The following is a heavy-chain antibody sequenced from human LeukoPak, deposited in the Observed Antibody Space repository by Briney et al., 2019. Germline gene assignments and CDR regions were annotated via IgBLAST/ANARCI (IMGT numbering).Heavy chain of an antibody. CDR3: ARETTSYDFWSGYVERFDYYYYMDV. D-gene: IGHD3-3*01. J-gene: IGHJ6*03. CDR1: GFTFSSYW. CDR2: IKQDGSEK. V-gene: IGHV3-7*01. Sequence: GGSLRLSCAASGFTFSSYWMSWVRQAPGKGLEWVANIKQDGSEKYYVDSVKGRFTISRGNAKNSLYLQMNSLRAEDTAVYYCARETTSYDFWSGYVERFDYYYYMDVWGKGTTVTVSS.